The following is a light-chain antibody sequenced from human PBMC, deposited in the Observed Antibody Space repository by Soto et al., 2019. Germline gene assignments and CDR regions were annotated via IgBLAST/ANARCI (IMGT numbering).Light chain of an antibody. CDR3: QHGYT. J-gene: IGKJ2*01. CDR1: QSISSL. Sequence: DIQMTQAASTLSASVGDRVTITCRASQSISSLSAWYPQKPGKAPKRLVYKSSSLESGVPSSFSGSGSGTEFTLTISSLQPDDFATYYCQHGYTFGQGTKLEIK. V-gene: IGKV1-5*03. CDR2: KSS.